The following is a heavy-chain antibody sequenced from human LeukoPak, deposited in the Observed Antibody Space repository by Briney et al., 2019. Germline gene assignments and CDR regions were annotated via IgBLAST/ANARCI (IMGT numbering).Heavy chain of an antibody. CDR1: GITLSNYG. CDR3: AKRGVVIRVFLVGFHKEANYFDS. V-gene: IGHV3-23*01. D-gene: IGHD3-10*01. Sequence: GGSLRLSCAVSGITLSNYGMSWVRQAPGKGLEWVAGISGSGGGTHYADSVKGRFTISRDNSRNTLFLQMNSLRAEDTAVYFCAKRGVVIRVFLVGFHKEANYFDSWGQGALVTVSS. CDR2: ISGSGGGT. J-gene: IGHJ4*02.